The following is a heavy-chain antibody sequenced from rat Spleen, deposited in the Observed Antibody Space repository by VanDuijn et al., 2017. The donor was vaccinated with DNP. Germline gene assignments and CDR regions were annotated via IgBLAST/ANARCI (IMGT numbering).Heavy chain of an antibody. CDR3: VSGSTFDY. CDR2: IGSPAYAP. J-gene: IGHJ2*01. V-gene: IGHV5-20*01. D-gene: IGHD4-1*01. Sequence: EVQLVESGGGLVQPGRSLKLSCAASGFTFSAYYMAWVRQAPAKGLEWVAYIGSPAYAPYYADSVKGRFTISRDTSKNQFFLQLNSVTTEDTATYYCVSGSTFDYWGQGVMVTVSS. CDR1: GFTFSAYY.